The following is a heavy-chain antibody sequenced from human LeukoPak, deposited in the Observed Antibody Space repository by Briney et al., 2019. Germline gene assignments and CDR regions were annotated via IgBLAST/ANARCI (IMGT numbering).Heavy chain of an antibody. Sequence: GGSLRLSCAASGFTFSSYWMSWVRQAPGKGLEWVANINQDGSEKSYVDSVKGRFTISRDNAKDSLYLQMISLRAEDTAVYYCARLLVVVAATDYWGQGTLVTVSS. CDR3: ARLLVVVAATDY. CDR2: INQDGSEK. J-gene: IGHJ4*02. D-gene: IGHD2-15*01. CDR1: GFTFSSYW. V-gene: IGHV3-7*01.